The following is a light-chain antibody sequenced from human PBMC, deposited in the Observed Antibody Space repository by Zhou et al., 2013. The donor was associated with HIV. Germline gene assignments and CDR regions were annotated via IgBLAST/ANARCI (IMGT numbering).Light chain of an antibody. Sequence: EIVLTQSPATLSLSPGDRATLSCRATQSVSSSLAWYQQKPDQAPRLLVYGASTRATGIPDRFTGSGSGTDFTLTFTTLGPEDFAVYYCQQYANSPQTFGQGTKVEI. J-gene: IGKJ2*01. V-gene: IGKV3-20*01. CDR1: QSVSSS. CDR3: QQYANSPQT. CDR2: GAS.